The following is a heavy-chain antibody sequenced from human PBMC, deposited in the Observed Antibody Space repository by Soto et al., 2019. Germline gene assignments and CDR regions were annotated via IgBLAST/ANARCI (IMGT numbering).Heavy chain of an antibody. V-gene: IGHV3-74*01. CDR1: GFTFSSYW. D-gene: IGHD3-10*01. J-gene: IGHJ4*02. Sequence: EVQLVESGGGLVQPGGSLRLSCAASGFTFSSYWMHWVRQAPGKGLVWVSRINSDGSSTSYADSVKGRFTISRDNAKNTLYLQMNSLRAEDTAVYYCARVNYGSGSYYTLYYFDYWGQGTLVTVSS. CDR2: INSDGSST. CDR3: ARVNYGSGSYYTLYYFDY.